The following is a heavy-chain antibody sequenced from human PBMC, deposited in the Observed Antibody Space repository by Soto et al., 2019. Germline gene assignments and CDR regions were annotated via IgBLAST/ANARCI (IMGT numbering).Heavy chain of an antibody. J-gene: IGHJ6*02. D-gene: IGHD3-3*01. CDR3: AKDRVGDFWSGDYYYGMDV. CDR1: GFTFSSYG. Sequence: GGSLRLSCAASGFTFSSYGMHWVHQAPGKGLEWVAVISYDGSNKYYADSVKGRFTISRDNSKNTLYLQMNSLRAEDTAVYYCAKDRVGDFWSGDYYYGMDVWGQGTTVTVSS. CDR2: ISYDGSNK. V-gene: IGHV3-30*18.